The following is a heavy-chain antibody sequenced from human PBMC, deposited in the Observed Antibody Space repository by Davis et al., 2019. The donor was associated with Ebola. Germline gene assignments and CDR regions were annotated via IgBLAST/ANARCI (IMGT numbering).Heavy chain of an antibody. D-gene: IGHD3-22*01. Sequence: SETLSLTCTVSGGSISSYYWSWIRQPPGKGLEWIGYIYYSGSTNYNPSLQSRVTISVDTSKNQFSLKLSSVTAADTAVYYCARDRYYYDSSGYYYWFDPWGQGTLVTVSS. CDR1: GGSISSYY. CDR3: ARDRYYYDSSGYYYWFDP. V-gene: IGHV4-59*01. J-gene: IGHJ5*02. CDR2: IYYSGST.